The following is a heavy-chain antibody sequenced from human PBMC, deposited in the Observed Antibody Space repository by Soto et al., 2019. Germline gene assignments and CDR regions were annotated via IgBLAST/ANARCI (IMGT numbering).Heavy chain of an antibody. D-gene: IGHD3-3*01. Sequence: VQLQQWGAGLLKPSETLSLTCAVRGGSISEFYWSWIRQPPGEGLEWIGEINNRGTTKYNPALRSRVTISVDTSKNQFSLEVRSVTAADTAVYYCATNAYRGYYFDYWDQGSVVTVSS. CDR2: INNRGTT. J-gene: IGHJ4*02. CDR3: ATNAYRGYYFDY. V-gene: IGHV4-34*01. CDR1: GGSISEFY.